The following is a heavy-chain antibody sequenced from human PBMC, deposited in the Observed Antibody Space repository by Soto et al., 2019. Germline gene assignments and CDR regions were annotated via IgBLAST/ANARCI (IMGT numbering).Heavy chain of an antibody. V-gene: IGHV1-69*13. CDR1: GGTFSSYR. D-gene: IGHD5-18*01. Sequence: GASVKVSCKASGGTFSSYRINWVRQAPGQGLEWVGGIVPIYRTADYAQKFQGRVTITADESARTSYMELRSLRAEDTAVYYCARGLSWIQLWSFAYWGQGTLVTVSS. CDR2: IVPIYRTA. CDR3: ARGLSWIQLWSFAY. J-gene: IGHJ4*02.